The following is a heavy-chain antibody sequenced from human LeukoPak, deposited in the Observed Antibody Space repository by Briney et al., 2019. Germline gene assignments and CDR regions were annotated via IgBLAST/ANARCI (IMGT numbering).Heavy chain of an antibody. Sequence: SETLSLTCTVSGGSISSYYWSWIRQHPGKGLEWIGYIYYSGSTYYNPSLKSRVTISVDTSKNQFSLKLSSVTAADTAVYYCARRLTYYDFWSGYSGGRAGAEYFQHWGQGTLVTVSS. CDR2: IYYSGST. CDR1: GGSISSYY. D-gene: IGHD3-3*01. CDR3: ARRLTYYDFWSGYSGGRAGAEYFQH. J-gene: IGHJ1*01. V-gene: IGHV4-59*06.